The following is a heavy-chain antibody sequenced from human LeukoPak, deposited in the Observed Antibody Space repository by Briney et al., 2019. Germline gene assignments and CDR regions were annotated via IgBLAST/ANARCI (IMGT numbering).Heavy chain of an antibody. CDR3: AREKQSGGTPFDY. CDR2: VADDEKTI. V-gene: IGHV3-30*04. Sequence: GGSLRLSCVASGFTFTGHSMHWVRQAPGKGLEWVAVVADDEKTIFYADSLTGRFTVSRDNSKNTVYLQMNSLRDEDTAVYYCAREKQSGGTPFDYWGQGSLVTVSS. J-gene: IGHJ4*02. CDR1: GFTFTGHS. D-gene: IGHD1-26*01.